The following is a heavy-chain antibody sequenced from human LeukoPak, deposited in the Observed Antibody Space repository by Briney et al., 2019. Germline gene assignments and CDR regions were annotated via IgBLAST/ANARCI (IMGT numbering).Heavy chain of an antibody. CDR2: IRGSGDRT. Sequence: GGSLRLSCTASGFTFGDFAMSWFRQAPGKGLEWVSAIRGSGDRTHYADSVKGRFTISRDNSKNTLYLQMNSLRAEDTAVYYCAKDMVRGVPSGGTFDYWGQGTLVTVSS. V-gene: IGHV3-23*01. CDR1: GFTFGDFA. J-gene: IGHJ4*02. CDR3: AKDMVRGVPSGGTFDY. D-gene: IGHD3-10*01.